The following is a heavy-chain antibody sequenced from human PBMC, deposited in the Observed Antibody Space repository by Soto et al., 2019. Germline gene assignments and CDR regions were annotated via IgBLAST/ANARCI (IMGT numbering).Heavy chain of an antibody. CDR3: ARGDFGESYSGVLAS. Sequence: PGGSLRLSCAASGFTFGDYAMHWVRQAPGKGLEWVSCISWNSGNIDYADSVKGRFTVSRDNTKNFLSLQMNSLRPEDTALYYCARGDFGESYSGVLASWGQGTLVTVSS. J-gene: IGHJ4*02. CDR1: GFTFGDYA. V-gene: IGHV3-9*01. D-gene: IGHD1-26*01. CDR2: ISWNSGNI.